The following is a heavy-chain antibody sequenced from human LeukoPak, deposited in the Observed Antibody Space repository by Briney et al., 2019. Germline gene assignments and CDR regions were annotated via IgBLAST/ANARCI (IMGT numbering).Heavy chain of an antibody. D-gene: IGHD6-19*01. J-gene: IGHJ4*02. V-gene: IGHV3-23*01. CDR2: ISGSGGST. CDR1: GFTFSSYA. CDR3: AKGTLRIAVAGTVDY. Sequence: GGSLRLSCAASGFTFSSYATSWVRQAPGKGLEWVSAISGSGGSTYYADSVKGRFTISRDNSKNTLYLQMNSLRAEDTAVYYCAKGTLRIAVAGTVDYWGQGTLVTVSS.